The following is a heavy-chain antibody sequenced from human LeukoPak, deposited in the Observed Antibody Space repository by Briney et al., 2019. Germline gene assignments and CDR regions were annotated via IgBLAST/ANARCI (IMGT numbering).Heavy chain of an antibody. Sequence: NPSETLSLTCTVSGGSISSYYWSWIRLPPGKGLEWIGYIYYSGSTYYNPSLKSRVTISVDTSKNQFSLKLSSVTAADTAVYYCARATSGYYDSSGYYFFHYGMDVWGQGTTVTVSS. V-gene: IGHV4-59*08. CDR1: GGSISSYY. CDR2: IYYSGST. D-gene: IGHD3-22*01. J-gene: IGHJ6*02. CDR3: ARATSGYYDSSGYYFFHYGMDV.